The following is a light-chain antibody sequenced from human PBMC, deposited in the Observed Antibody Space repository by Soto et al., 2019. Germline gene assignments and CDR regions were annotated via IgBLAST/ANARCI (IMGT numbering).Light chain of an antibody. Sequence: EIVLTQSPATLSLSPGERATLSCRASQSVSSYLAWYQQKPGQAPRLLIYDASNRATGIPARFSGSGSGTDFTLSSSSPEPEDFAVYYCQQRSNWPPSTFGQGTKLEIK. CDR1: QSVSSY. CDR2: DAS. CDR3: QQRSNWPPST. J-gene: IGKJ2*01. V-gene: IGKV3-11*01.